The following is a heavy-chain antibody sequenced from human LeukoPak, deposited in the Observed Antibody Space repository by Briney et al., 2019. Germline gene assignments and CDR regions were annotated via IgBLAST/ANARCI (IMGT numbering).Heavy chain of an antibody. CDR3: AKDQSYLYYDTGGYRFDY. J-gene: IGHJ4*02. CDR2: IRYDGSNK. Sequence: PGGSLRLSCAASGFTFSSYGMHWVRQAPGKGLEWVTYIRYDGSNKYYADSVKGRITISRDNSKNTLDLQMNSLRAEDTAVYYCAKDQSYLYYDTGGYRFDYWGQGILVTVSS. CDR1: GFTFSSYG. V-gene: IGHV3-30*02. D-gene: IGHD3-22*01.